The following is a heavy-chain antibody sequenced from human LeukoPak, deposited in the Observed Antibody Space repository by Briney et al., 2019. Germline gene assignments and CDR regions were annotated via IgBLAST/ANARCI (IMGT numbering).Heavy chain of an antibody. CDR3: ARAREYYYDSSGYYYLDY. CDR2: IYPGDSDT. D-gene: IGHD3-22*01. CDR1: GYSFTTYW. V-gene: IGHV5-51*01. J-gene: IGHJ4*02. Sequence: GEALKISCQGSGYSFTTYWIAWVRQMPGKGLEWMGIIYPGDSDTRYSPSFQGQVTISADKSISTAYLQWSSPKASDTAMYYCARAREYYYDSSGYYYLDYWGQGTLVTVSS.